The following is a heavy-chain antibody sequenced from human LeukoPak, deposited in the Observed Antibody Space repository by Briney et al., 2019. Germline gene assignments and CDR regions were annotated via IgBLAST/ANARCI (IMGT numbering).Heavy chain of an antibody. D-gene: IGHD1-20*01. CDR3: ARLYRKTYKWNDQPDY. CDR1: GGSISSYY. Sequence: SETLSLTCTVSGGSISSYYWSWIRQPPGKGLEWIGSIYYSGSTYYNPSLKSRVTISVNMSKNQFSLKLISVTAADTAVYYCARLYRKTYKWNDQPDYWGQGTLVTVSS. CDR2: IYYSGST. J-gene: IGHJ4*02. V-gene: IGHV4-59*12.